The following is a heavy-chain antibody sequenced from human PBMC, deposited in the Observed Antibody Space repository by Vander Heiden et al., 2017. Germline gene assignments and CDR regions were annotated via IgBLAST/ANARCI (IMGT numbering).Heavy chain of an antibody. CDR3: GKDMTPGGLDV. CDR1: GFTLNEQA. Sequence: EVQLVASGGGLVPPGRSLRLSCEGPGFTLNEQAMHWVRQVPGKGLEWVSGILWDNSRIGYADSVKGRFTISRDNGKNSLYLQMNSLRPEDTALYYCGKDMTPGGLDVWGHGTTVTVSS. V-gene: IGHV3-9*01. J-gene: IGHJ6*02. D-gene: IGHD3-10*01. CDR2: ILWDNSRI.